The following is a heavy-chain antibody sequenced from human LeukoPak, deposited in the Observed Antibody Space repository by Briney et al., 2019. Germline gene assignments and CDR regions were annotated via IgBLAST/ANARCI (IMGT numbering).Heavy chain of an antibody. CDR2: ISVFNGNT. D-gene: IGHD2-8*01. CDR1: GYTFTNYG. CDR3: ARYYCTKTRCPPEGWYFDL. Sequence: ASVKVSCKASGYTFTNYGISWMRQAPGQGLEWMGWISVFNGNTNYAQMLQGRVTMTADTSTSTAYMKLRSLRSDDTAVYYCARYYCTKTRCPPEGWYFDLWGRSTLVTVSS. J-gene: IGHJ2*01. V-gene: IGHV1-18*01.